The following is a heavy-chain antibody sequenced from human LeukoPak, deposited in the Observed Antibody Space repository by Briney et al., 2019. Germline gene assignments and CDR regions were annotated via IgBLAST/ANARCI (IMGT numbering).Heavy chain of an antibody. J-gene: IGHJ4*02. CDR1: GLIFDDYA. CDR2: ISRNSGTI. D-gene: IGHD3-10*01. Sequence: GGSLRLSCAASGLIFDDYAMHWVRQAPGKGLEWVSGISRNSGTIGYADSVKGRFAISRDNAKNSLYLQMNSLRAEDTALYYCGKDLTYYYGSGSQHWGQGTLVTVSS. V-gene: IGHV3-9*01. CDR3: GKDLTYYYGSGSQH.